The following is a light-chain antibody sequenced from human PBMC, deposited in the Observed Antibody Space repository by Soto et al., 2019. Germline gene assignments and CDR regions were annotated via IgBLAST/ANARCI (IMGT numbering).Light chain of an antibody. V-gene: IGLV1-51*01. J-gene: IGLJ1*01. Sequence: QSVLTQPPSVSAAPGQKVTISCSGSSSNIENYYVSWYQQLPGTAPKLLIYDNNKRPSGIPDRFSGSKSGTSATLDITGLQTGEQAEYYCGTYDRSLRDGVFGTGTKVTV. CDR1: SSNIENYY. CDR2: DNN. CDR3: GTYDRSLRDGV.